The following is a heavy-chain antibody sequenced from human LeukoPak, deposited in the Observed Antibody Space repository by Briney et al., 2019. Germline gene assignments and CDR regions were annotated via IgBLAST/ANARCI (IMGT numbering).Heavy chain of an antibody. CDR1: GGSFSGYY. D-gene: IGHD3-3*01. CDR3: ARGRAYYDFWTVVNWFDP. Sequence: SETLSLTRAVYGGSFSGYYWSWIRQPPGKGLEWIGEINHSGSTNYNPSLKSRVTISVDTSKNQFSLKLSSVTAADTAVYYCARGRAYYDFWTVVNWFDPWGQGTLVTVSS. J-gene: IGHJ5*02. V-gene: IGHV4-34*01. CDR2: INHSGST.